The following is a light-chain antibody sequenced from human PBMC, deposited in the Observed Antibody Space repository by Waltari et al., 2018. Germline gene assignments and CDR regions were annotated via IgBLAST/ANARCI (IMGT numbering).Light chain of an antibody. CDR1: SSNIGSNT. V-gene: IGLV1-44*01. Sequence: QSVLTQPPSASGTPGQRVTISCSGSSSNIGSNTVNWYQQLPGTAPKLLIYSNNQRPSGVPDRVSVSKSGISASLAISGLQSEDEADYYCAAWDDSLNGYVFGTGTKVTVL. CDR3: AAWDDSLNGYV. J-gene: IGLJ1*01. CDR2: SNN.